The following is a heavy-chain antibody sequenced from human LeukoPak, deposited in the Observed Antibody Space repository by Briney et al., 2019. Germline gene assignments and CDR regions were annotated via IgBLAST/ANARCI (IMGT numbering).Heavy chain of an antibody. CDR3: ARDGDIAVATAPYYFDY. CDR2: ITGGSTTK. D-gene: IGHD6-19*01. CDR1: GFTFNTFN. Sequence: GGSLRLSCAASGFTFNTFNMNWVRQAPGKGLEWVSYITGGSTTKNYADSVKGRFTISRDNAKNSLYLQMNSLRAEDTAIYYCARDGDIAVATAPYYFDYWGQGILVTVSS. J-gene: IGHJ4*02. V-gene: IGHV3-48*04.